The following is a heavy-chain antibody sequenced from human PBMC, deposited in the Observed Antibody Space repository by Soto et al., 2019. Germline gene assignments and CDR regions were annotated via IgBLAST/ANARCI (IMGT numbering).Heavy chain of an antibody. D-gene: IGHD4-4*01. CDR3: ARQSLSNFNWFDP. CDR1: GYTFTNYG. J-gene: IGHJ5*02. V-gene: IGHV1-18*04. CDR2: INADYGNT. Sequence: QLQLVQSGTELKKPGASVKVSCKASGYTFTNYGITWVRQAPGQGLEWMGWINADYGNTNYEQKFQGRVTMTTDTSTNTAYMELRSLRSDVTAVYYCARQSLSNFNWFDPWGQGTLVTVSS.